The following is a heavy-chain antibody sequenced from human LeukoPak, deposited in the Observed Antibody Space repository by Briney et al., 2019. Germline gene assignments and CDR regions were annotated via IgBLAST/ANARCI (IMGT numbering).Heavy chain of an antibody. V-gene: IGHV3-64D*09. CDR2: ISSDGDST. D-gene: IGHD6-13*01. Sequence: GGSLRFSCSASGFTFSSCAIYWVRQAPGKGLEYVTAISSDGDSTYYADSAKGRFTISRDNSKNTVFLQVSSLRTEDTAVYYCVNIAAEDYWGQGTLVTVSS. CDR3: VNIAAEDY. J-gene: IGHJ4*02. CDR1: GFTFSSCA.